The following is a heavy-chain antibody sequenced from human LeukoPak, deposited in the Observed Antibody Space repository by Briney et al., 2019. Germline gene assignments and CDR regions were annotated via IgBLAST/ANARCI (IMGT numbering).Heavy chain of an antibody. CDR1: GFTFSSYS. V-gene: IGHV3-21*04. CDR2: ISSSSSYI. J-gene: IGHJ4*02. Sequence: GGSLRLSCAASGFTFSSYSMNWVRQAPGKGLEWVSSISSSSSYIYYADSVKGRFTISRDNSKNTLYLQMNSLRAEDTAVYYCAKTPIAAAGYYFDYWGQGTLVTVSS. CDR3: AKTPIAAAGYYFDY. D-gene: IGHD6-13*01.